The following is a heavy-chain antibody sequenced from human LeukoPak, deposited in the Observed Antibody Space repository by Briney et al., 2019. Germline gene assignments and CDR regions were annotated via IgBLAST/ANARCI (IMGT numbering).Heavy chain of an antibody. CDR3: ARDNSVRDEAWWFYP. V-gene: IGHV1-46*01. CDR1: GYTFSDHY. D-gene: IGHD5-24*01. CDR2: ISPTGGST. Sequence: GASVKVSCKASGYTFSDHYMHWVRQAPGQGLEWLGLISPTGGSTAYAQKFQGRVTLTRDMSTSTDYLELSSLRSEDTAVYYCARDNSVRDEAWWFYPWGQGTLVTVSS. J-gene: IGHJ5*02.